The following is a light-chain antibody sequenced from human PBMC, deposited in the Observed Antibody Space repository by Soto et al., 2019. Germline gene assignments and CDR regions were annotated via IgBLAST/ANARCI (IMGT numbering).Light chain of an antibody. CDR1: QSVSSN. Sequence: QSSAPQSACPLSRVTLSCRASQSVSSNLAWYQQRPGQAPRLLIYGASTRATGTPPRFSGSGSGTDFTLTISRLEPEESAVYYCQQRHMWPLKFGQGTRLEIK. V-gene: IGKV3D-15*01. CDR3: QQRHMWPLK. J-gene: IGKJ5*01. CDR2: GAS.